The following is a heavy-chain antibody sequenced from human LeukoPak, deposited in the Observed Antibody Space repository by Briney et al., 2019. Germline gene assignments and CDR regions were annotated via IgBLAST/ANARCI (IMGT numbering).Heavy chain of an antibody. D-gene: IGHD3-10*01. V-gene: IGHV3-20*04. CDR2: INWNGGST. Sequence: GGSLRLSCAASGFTFDDSVMSWVRQAPGKGLEWVSGINWNGGSTGYADSVKGRFTISRDNAKNSLYLQMSSLRAEDTALYYCAGGGSGSFYYYYYMDVWGKGTTVTISS. J-gene: IGHJ6*03. CDR1: GFTFDDSV. CDR3: AGGGSGSFYYYYYMDV.